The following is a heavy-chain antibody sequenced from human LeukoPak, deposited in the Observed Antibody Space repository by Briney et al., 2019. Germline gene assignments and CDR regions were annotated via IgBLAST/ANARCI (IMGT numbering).Heavy chain of an antibody. J-gene: IGHJ4*02. CDR3: ASSGSFGYFDY. CDR2: IYYSGST. CDR1: GGSISSYY. D-gene: IGHD3-16*01. Sequence: SETLSLTCTVSGGSISSYYWSWIRQPPGKGLEWIGYIYYSGSTNYNPSLKSRVTISVDTSKNQFSLKLSSVTAADTAAYYCASSGSFGYFDYWGQGTLVTVSS. V-gene: IGHV4-59*01.